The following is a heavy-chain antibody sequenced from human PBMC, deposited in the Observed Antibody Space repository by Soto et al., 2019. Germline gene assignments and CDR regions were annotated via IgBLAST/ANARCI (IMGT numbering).Heavy chain of an antibody. CDR2: IIPIFGIG. CDR3: ARSAITIFGVVSIPPHYYSEMDV. D-gene: IGHD3-3*01. CDR1: GGTFNRYA. V-gene: IGHV1-69*01. Sequence: QVQLVQSGAEVKKPGSSVKVSCKASGGTFNRYAISWVRQAPGQGLEWMGGIIPIFGIGNDAQRFQGRVTITADEATGTAYMELSSLRSADTGVYYCARSAITIFGVVSIPPHYYSEMDVWGQGTTVTVSS. J-gene: IGHJ6*02.